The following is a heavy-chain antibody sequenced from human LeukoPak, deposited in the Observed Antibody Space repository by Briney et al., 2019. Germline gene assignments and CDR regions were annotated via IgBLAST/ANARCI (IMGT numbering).Heavy chain of an antibody. Sequence: ASVRVSCKASGYTFTGYYIHWVRQAPGQGLEWMGRINPNSGGTNYAQKFQGRVTMTRDTSIRTAYMELSSLRSDDTAVYYCAREAAAGFYGMDVWGQGTTVTVSS. CDR3: AREAAAGFYGMDV. CDR1: GYTFTGYY. CDR2: INPNSGGT. D-gene: IGHD6-13*01. J-gene: IGHJ6*02. V-gene: IGHV1-2*06.